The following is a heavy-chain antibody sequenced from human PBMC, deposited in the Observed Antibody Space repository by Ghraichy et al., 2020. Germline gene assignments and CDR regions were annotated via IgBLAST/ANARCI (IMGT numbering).Heavy chain of an antibody. Sequence: GGSLRLSRAASGFTFSSHSMNWVRQAPGKGLEWVSYISYTSGTIYYADSVKGRFTISRDNAKNSLYLQMDSLRDGDTAVYYCARDLPQAGPYYIYGMDVWGQGTTVTVSS. D-gene: IGHD6-25*01. CDR2: ISYTSGTI. J-gene: IGHJ6*02. CDR3: ARDLPQAGPYYIYGMDV. CDR1: GFTFSSHS. V-gene: IGHV3-48*02.